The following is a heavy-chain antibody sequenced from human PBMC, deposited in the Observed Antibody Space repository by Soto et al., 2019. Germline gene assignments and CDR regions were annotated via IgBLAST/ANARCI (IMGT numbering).Heavy chain of an antibody. CDR1: GYSFTTYW. Sequence: PGESLKISCKASGYSFTTYWIGWVRQMPGKGLEWMGIIYPGDSDTRYSPSFQGQVTISADKSISTAYLQWSSLKASDTAMYYCARHKKISGRQNYFDYWGQGSQVTVSS. V-gene: IGHV5-51*01. CDR3: ARHKKISGRQNYFDY. J-gene: IGHJ4*02. D-gene: IGHD6-6*01. CDR2: IYPGDSDT.